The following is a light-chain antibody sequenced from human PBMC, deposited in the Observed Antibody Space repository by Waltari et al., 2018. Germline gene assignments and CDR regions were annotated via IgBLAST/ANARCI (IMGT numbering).Light chain of an antibody. CDR3: ATWDRGNWV. CDR1: SSNIGDNY. J-gene: IGLJ3*02. CDR2: DNN. Sequence: QSVLTQPPSVSAAPGQKVTISCSGSSSNIGDNYVSWYQRLPGTPPQPLIYDNNNRPSGNPDRFSGSKAGTSATLGITGLQTGDEADYYCATWDRGNWVFGGGTKLTVL. V-gene: IGLV1-51*01.